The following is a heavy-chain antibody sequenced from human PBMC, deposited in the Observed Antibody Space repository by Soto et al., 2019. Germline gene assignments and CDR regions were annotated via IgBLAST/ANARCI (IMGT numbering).Heavy chain of an antibody. CDR1: GYTFTSYY. D-gene: IGHD4-17*01. CDR2: ISGSGGST. J-gene: IGHJ6*02. CDR3: AKSTVTIRQDYYYYYGMDV. Sequence: GASVKVSCKASGYTFTSYYMHWVRQAPGQGLEWVSAISGSGGSTYYADSVKGRFTISRDNSKNTLYLQMNSLRAEDTAVYYCAKSTVTIRQDYYYYYGMDVWGQGTTVTVSS. V-gene: IGHV3-23*01.